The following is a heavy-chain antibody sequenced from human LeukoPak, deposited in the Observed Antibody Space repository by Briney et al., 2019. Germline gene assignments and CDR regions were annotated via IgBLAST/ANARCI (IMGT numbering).Heavy chain of an antibody. CDR1: GYTLTSYG. V-gene: IGHV1-2*02. CDR2: INPNSGGT. CDR3: ASIAAGQGDWFDP. Sequence: ASVKVSCKASGYTLTSYGISWVRRAPGQGLEWMGWINPNSGGTNYAQKFQGRVTMTRDTSISTAYMELSRLRSDDTAVYYCASIAAGQGDWFDPWGQGTLVTVSS. J-gene: IGHJ5*02. D-gene: IGHD6-13*01.